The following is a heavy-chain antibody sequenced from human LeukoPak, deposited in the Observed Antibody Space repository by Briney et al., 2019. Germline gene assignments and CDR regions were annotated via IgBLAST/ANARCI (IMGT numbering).Heavy chain of an antibody. Sequence: SSETLSLTCTVSGGSISSYYWSWIRQPPGKGLEWIGYIYYSGSTNYNPSLKSRVTISVDTSKNQFSLKLSSVTAADTAVYYCARAGIYYYDSSGRYYYYYYMDVWGKGTTVTISS. CDR1: GGSISSYY. J-gene: IGHJ6*03. CDR3: ARAGIYYYDSSGRYYYYYYMDV. D-gene: IGHD3-22*01. V-gene: IGHV4-59*01. CDR2: IYYSGST.